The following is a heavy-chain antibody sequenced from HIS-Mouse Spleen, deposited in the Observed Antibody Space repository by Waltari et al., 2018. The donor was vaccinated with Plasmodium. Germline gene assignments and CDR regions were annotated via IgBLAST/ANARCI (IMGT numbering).Heavy chain of an antibody. V-gene: IGHV3-7*01. CDR1: GFTFSRYW. J-gene: IGHJ2*01. CDR2: IKQDGSEK. Sequence: EVQLVESGGGLVQPGGSLRLSCPASGFTFSRYWMSWVRQAPGKGLEWVANIKQDGSEKYYVDSVKGRFTISRDNAKNSLYLQMNSLRAEDTAVYYCASSWYWYFDLWGRDTLVTVSS. D-gene: IGHD6-13*01. CDR3: ASSWYWYFDL.